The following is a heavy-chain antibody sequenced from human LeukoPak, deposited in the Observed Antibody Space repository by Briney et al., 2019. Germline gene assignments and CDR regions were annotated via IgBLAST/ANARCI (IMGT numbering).Heavy chain of an antibody. V-gene: IGHV3-53*01. CDR3: ARDLGATGTTY. CDR2: IYSGGNR. Sequence: GGSLRLSCAASGFTVSSNYMSWVRQAPGKGLEWVSVIYSGGNRHYAYSVKGRFTISRDNSKNTVYLQMNSLRAEDTALYYCARDLGATGTTYWGQGTLVTVSS. CDR1: GFTVSSNY. D-gene: IGHD6-13*01. J-gene: IGHJ4*02.